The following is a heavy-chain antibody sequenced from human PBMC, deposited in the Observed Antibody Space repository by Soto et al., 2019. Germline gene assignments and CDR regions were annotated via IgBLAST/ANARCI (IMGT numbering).Heavy chain of an antibody. J-gene: IGHJ2*01. CDR2: IDPIFGTT. D-gene: IGHD6-19*01. V-gene: IGHV1-69*12. CDR3: ASLTVAGEIYWYIDL. CDR1: GGTFTTYA. Sequence: QVQLVQSGAEVKKPGSSVKVSCKASGGTFTTYAISWVRQAPGQGLEWMGGIDPIFGTTNYAQKFQGRVTIAADESTSTAYMELSSLRSEDTDVYDWASLTVAGEIYWYIDLWGRGTLVAVSS.